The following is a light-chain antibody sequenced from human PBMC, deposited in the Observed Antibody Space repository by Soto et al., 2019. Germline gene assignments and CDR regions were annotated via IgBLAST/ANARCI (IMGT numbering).Light chain of an antibody. V-gene: IGKV3-11*01. CDR1: QSVGTY. J-gene: IGKJ4*01. CDR3: QQRSDWPST. CDR2: DSS. Sequence: EIVLTQSPATLSLSPGERATLSCRASQSVGTYFAWYQQKPGQAPRLLIYDSSNRATGIPARFSGSGSGTDFTLTISSLEPEDVAEYYCQQRSDWPSTFGGGTKVEIK.